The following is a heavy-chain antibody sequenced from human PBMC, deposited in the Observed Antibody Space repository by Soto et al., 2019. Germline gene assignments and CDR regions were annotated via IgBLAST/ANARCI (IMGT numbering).Heavy chain of an antibody. Sequence: QVQLVQSGAEVKKPGASVKVSCKASGYTFTSYAMHWVRQAPGKRLEWMGWINAGNGNTKYSQKFQGRVTITRDTSASTAHMELSSLRSEDTAVYYCARIYYGSGSYRYYYYGMDVWGQGTTVTVSS. CDR3: ARIYYGSGSYRYYYYGMDV. J-gene: IGHJ6*02. D-gene: IGHD3-10*01. V-gene: IGHV1-3*01. CDR1: GYTFTSYA. CDR2: INAGNGNT.